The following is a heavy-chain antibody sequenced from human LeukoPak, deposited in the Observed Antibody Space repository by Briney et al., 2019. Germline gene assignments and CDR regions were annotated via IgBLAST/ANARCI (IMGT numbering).Heavy chain of an antibody. Sequence: SETLSLTCTVSGGSISSYSWSWIRQPPGKGLEWIGYIYFSGSTNYNPSLKSRVTIPVDTSKNQFSLKLSSVTAADTAVYYCARSPNYNSGWFDPWGQGTLVTVSS. CDR1: GGSISSYS. V-gene: IGHV4-59*01. CDR2: IYFSGST. D-gene: IGHD6-19*01. CDR3: ARSPNYNSGWFDP. J-gene: IGHJ5*02.